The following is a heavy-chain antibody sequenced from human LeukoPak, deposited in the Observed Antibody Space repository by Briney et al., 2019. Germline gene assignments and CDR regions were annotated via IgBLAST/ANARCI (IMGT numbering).Heavy chain of an antibody. J-gene: IGHJ6*02. V-gene: IGHV4-34*01. CDR1: GGSFSGYY. CDR3: ASAQYRSSTSCHYYYGMDV. D-gene: IGHD2-2*01. Sequence: SETLSLTCAVYGGSFSGYYWSWIRQPPGKGLEWIGKINHSGSTNYNPSLKSRVTISVDTSKNQFSLKLSSVTAADTAVYYCASAQYRSSTSCHYYYGMDVWGQGTTVTISS. CDR2: INHSGST.